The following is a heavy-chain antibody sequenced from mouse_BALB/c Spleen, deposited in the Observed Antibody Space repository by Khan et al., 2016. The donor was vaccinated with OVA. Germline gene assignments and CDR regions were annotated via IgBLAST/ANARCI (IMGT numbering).Heavy chain of an antibody. CDR1: GFTFSSYA. J-gene: IGHJ4*01. V-gene: IGHV5-6-5*01. CDR2: ISSGGNT. Sequence: EVKLVESGGGLVKPGGSLKLSCAASGFTFSSYAVSWVRQTPEKRLEWVASISSGGNTYYPDSVKGRITISRDDARNIRYLQMSSVGSEDTAMYYCTRVVDYWGQGTSVTVSS. CDR3: TRVVDY.